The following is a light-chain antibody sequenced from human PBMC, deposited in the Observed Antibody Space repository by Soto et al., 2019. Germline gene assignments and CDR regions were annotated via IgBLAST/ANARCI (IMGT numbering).Light chain of an antibody. Sequence: QSALTQPASVSGSPGQSITISCTGTSSDIGAYDYVSWYQQHPGKAPKVMIYEVSNRPSGVSTRFSGAKSGNTASLTISGLQAEDEADYYCNSYTTTNTLYVFGTGTKVTVL. CDR3: NSYTTTNTLYV. CDR1: SSDIGAYDY. V-gene: IGLV2-14*01. CDR2: EVS. J-gene: IGLJ1*01.